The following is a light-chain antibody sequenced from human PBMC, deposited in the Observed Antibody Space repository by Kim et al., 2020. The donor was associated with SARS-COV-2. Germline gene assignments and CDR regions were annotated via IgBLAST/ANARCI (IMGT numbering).Light chain of an antibody. CDR3: QAWDSRTVI. CDR2: EGT. V-gene: IGLV3-1*01. J-gene: IGLJ2*01. CDR1: KLGDKY. Sequence: SYELAQPPSVSVSPGQTASITCSGDKLGDKYACWYQQQPGQSPVLVIYEGTERPSGIPERFSGSKSGTTATLTISGTQAIDEADYYCQAWDSRTVIFGGGTQLTVL.